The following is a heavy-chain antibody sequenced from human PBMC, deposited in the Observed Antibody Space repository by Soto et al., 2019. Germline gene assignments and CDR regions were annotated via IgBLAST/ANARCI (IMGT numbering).Heavy chain of an antibody. D-gene: IGHD3-3*01. V-gene: IGHV4-30-4*01. CDR2: IYYSGST. CDR1: GGSISSGDYY. CDR3: AREDGSGYWFDY. Sequence: NPSETLSLTCTVSGGSISSGDYYWSWIRQPPGKGLEWIGYIYYSGSTYYNPSLKSRVTISVDTSKNQFSLKLSSVTAADTAVYYCAREDGSGYWFDYWGQGTLVTVSS. J-gene: IGHJ4*02.